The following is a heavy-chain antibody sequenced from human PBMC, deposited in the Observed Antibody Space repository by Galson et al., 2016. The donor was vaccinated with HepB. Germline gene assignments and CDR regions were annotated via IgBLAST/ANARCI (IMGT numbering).Heavy chain of an antibody. D-gene: IGHD5-12*01. CDR1: GFIFSNSV. CDR3: AKASGYSNSWFNY. Sequence: SLRLSCAASGFIFSNSVMGWVRQAPGKGLEWVSVTSTLVDSTYYADSVKGRFTVSRDNSKNTVYLQMNSLRAEDTAVYYRAKASGYSNSWFNYWGQGTLVTVSS. CDR2: TSTLVDST. J-gene: IGHJ5*01. V-gene: IGHV3-23*01.